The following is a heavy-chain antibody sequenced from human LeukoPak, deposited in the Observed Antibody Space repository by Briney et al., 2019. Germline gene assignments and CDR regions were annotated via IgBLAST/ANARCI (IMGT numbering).Heavy chain of an antibody. CDR2: IFPADSDT. Sequence: GESLKISCKASGYKFNSYWIGWVRQMPGKGLEWMGVIFPADSDTRYSPSFQGQVTISADKSISTAYLQWSSLGASDTAIYYCARTSTLFWSDYFDYWGQGTLVTVSS. J-gene: IGHJ4*02. V-gene: IGHV5-51*01. CDR3: ARTSTLFWSDYFDY. D-gene: IGHD2-8*02. CDR1: GYKFNSYW.